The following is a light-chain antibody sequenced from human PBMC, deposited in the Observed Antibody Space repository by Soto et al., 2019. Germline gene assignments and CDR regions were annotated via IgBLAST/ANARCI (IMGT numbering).Light chain of an antibody. J-gene: IGLJ1*01. CDR3: TSYTGSSTLV. Sequence: QAVLTQPASVSGSPGQSITISCTETSSDVRGYNYVSWYQQHPGKAPKLMIYAVSNRPSGVSNRFSGSKSGNTASLSISGLQPEDEADYYCTSYTGSSTLVFGTGTKVTVL. V-gene: IGLV2-14*01. CDR2: AVS. CDR1: SSDVRGYNY.